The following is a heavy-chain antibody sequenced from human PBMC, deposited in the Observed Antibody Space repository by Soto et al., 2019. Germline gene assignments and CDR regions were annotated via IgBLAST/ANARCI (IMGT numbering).Heavy chain of an antibody. J-gene: IGHJ6*02. CDR2: IIPIFGTA. CDR1: GGTFSSYA. V-gene: IGHV1-69*06. D-gene: IGHD3-3*01. CDR3: ARGEEITIFGVVIIRGMDV. Sequence: SVKVSCKASGGTFSSYAISRVRQAPGQGLEWMGGIIPIFGTANYAQKFQGRVTITADKSTSTAYMELSSLRSEDTAVYYCARGEEITIFGVVIIRGMDVWGQGTTVTVSS.